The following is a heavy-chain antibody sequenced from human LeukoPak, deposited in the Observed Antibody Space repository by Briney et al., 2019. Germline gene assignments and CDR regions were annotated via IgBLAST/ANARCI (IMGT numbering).Heavy chain of an antibody. CDR2: IRYDGSNK. Sequence: GGSLRLSCAASGFTFSSYGMHWVRQAPGKGLEWVAFIRYDGSNKYYADSVKGRFTISRDNSKNTLYLQMNSLRAEDTAVYYCAKDRITIFGVVNWFDPWGQGTLVTVSS. CDR3: AKDRITIFGVVNWFDP. V-gene: IGHV3-30*02. J-gene: IGHJ5*02. D-gene: IGHD3-3*01. CDR1: GFTFSSYG.